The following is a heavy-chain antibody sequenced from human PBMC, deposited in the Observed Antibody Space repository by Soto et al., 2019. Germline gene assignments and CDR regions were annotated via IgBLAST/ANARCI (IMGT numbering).Heavy chain of an antibody. CDR1: DFAFGSHT. J-gene: IGHJ3*01. CDR2: ISSATTYI. CDR3: ARKILTGDHSAPFDL. Sequence: GSLRLSCAASDFAFGSHTMAWVRQAPGKGLEWVSSISSATTYILYVDSVRGRFTISRDNAKKSLFLQMDSLTADDTAVYFCARKILTGDHSAPFDLWGQGTVVTVS. V-gene: IGHV3-21*01. D-gene: IGHD7-27*01.